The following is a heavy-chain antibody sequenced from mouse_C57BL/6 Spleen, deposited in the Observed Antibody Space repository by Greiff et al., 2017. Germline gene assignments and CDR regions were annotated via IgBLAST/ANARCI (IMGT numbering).Heavy chain of an antibody. CDR1: GFNITDDY. J-gene: IGHJ2*01. V-gene: IGHV14-4*01. CDR2: IDPENGDT. CDR3: TTGGSFDY. Sequence: VQLQQSGAELVRPGASVKLSCTASGFNITDDYMHWVKQRPEQGLEWIGWIDPENGDTEYASKFQGKATITADTSSHTAYLHLSSRTSEDTAVYYCTTGGSFDYWGQGTTLTVAS.